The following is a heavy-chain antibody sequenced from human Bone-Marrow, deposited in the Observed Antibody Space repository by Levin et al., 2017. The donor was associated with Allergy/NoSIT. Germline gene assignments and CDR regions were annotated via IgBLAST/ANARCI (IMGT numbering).Heavy chain of an antibody. D-gene: IGHD2-2*01. V-gene: IGHV4-59*01. J-gene: IGHJ5*02. CDR2: INDGGST. CDR1: GGSISSYY. Sequence: ESLKISCSLSGGSISSYYWSWIRQSPGKGLEWIGYINDGGSTNYNPSLKSRLTMSVDTSKNHFSLKLRSVTAADTAIYFCARGGYHEVFLADSWFDLWGRGTLVSVSS. CDR3: ARGGYHEVFLADSWFDL.